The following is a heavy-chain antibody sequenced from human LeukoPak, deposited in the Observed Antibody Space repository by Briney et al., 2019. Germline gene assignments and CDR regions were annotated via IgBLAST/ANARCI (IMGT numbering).Heavy chain of an antibody. J-gene: IGHJ4*02. Sequence: PGGSLRLSCAASGFTFSSYSMNWVPQVPGKGLEWVSSISSSSSYIYYADSVKGRFTISRDNAKNSLYLQMNSLRAEDTAVYYCARDRVWTVLYWGQGTLVTVSS. CDR3: ARDRVWTVLY. CDR1: GFTFSSYS. V-gene: IGHV3-21*01. CDR2: ISSSSSYI. D-gene: IGHD6-13*01.